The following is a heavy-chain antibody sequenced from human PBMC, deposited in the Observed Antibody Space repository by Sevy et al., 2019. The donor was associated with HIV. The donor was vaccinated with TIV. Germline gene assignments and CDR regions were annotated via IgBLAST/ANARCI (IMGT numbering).Heavy chain of an antibody. CDR3: ARTDYYDSGGYFYFDY. V-gene: IGHV1-69*13. J-gene: IGHJ4*02. Sequence: ASVKVSCKASGGTFSTSPINWVRQAPGQGLEWMGGLIPLLGTTKYAQKFQGRVRIIADESRSTAFLEMNNLRSEDTAVYYCARTDYYDSGGYFYFDYWGQRTLVTVSS. D-gene: IGHD3-22*01. CDR2: LIPLLGTT. CDR1: GGTFSTSP.